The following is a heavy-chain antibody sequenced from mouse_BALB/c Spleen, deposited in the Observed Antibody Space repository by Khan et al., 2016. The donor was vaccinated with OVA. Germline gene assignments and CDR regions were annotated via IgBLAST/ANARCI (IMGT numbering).Heavy chain of an antibody. CDR3: ARRGLLCDFDY. V-gene: IGHV1-7*01. CDR1: GYTFINYW. D-gene: IGHD2-1*01. CDR2: INPSTAYT. Sequence: VQLQQSGAELAKPGASVKMSCKASGYTFINYWILWVKQRPGQGLEWIGYINPSTAYTEYNQNFKDKATLTADKSSRTAYMQLSSLTSEDSAVHYCARRGLLCDFDYWGQGTTLTVSS. J-gene: IGHJ2*01.